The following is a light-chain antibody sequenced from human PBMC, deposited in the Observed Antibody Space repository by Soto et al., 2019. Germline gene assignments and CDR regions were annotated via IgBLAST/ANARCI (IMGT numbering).Light chain of an antibody. CDR1: QGIAPY. Sequence: VQMTQSPSSLSAFVGDRVTITCRASQGIAPYLAWFQQKPGKVPKLLIYATSTLQSGVPSRFSGSGSGTDFTLTISSLQTEDVGTYYCQKYTSAPLTFGGGTKVDIK. J-gene: IGKJ4*01. CDR2: ATS. CDR3: QKYTSAPLT. V-gene: IGKV1-27*01.